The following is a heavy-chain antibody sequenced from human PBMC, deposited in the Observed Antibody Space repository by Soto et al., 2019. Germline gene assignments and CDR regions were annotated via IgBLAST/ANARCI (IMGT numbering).Heavy chain of an antibody. V-gene: IGHV1-2*04. CDR2: INPHTGVT. CDR3: ARESGGVAGKLDN. D-gene: IGHD6-19*01. J-gene: IGHJ4*02. Sequence: GASVKVSCKTSGYTFTGYYIHWVRQAPGQGLEWMGWINPHTGVTNYAQNFQGWVTMTRDTSISTVYMEMTRLKSDDTAVYYCARESGGVAGKLDNWGQGTMVTVSS. CDR1: GYTFTGYY.